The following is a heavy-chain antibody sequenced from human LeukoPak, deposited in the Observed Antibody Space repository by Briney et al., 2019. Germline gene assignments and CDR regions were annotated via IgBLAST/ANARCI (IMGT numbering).Heavy chain of an antibody. V-gene: IGHV3-53*04. CDR1: GFTVSSNY. Sequence: GGSLRLSCAASGFTVSSNYMTWVRQAPGKGLEWVSVIYSGGSTYYAGSVKGRFTISRHNSKNTLYLQMNNLRAEDTAVYYCARVRPWVFDYWGQGTLVTVSS. CDR3: ARVRPWVFDY. CDR2: IYSGGST. J-gene: IGHJ4*02.